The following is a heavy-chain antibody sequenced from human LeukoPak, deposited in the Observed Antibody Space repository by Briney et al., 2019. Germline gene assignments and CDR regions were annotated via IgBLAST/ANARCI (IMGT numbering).Heavy chain of an antibody. CDR1: GGSISSSNW. J-gene: IGHJ5*02. V-gene: IGHV4-4*02. CDR3: ARDVRMVRGVIRAPWFDP. D-gene: IGHD3-10*01. Sequence: SEPLSLTCAVSGGSISSSNWWSWVRPPPGKGLEWIGEIYDSGSTNYNPSLKSRVTISVDKSKNQFSLKLSSVTAADTAVYYCARDVRMVRGVIRAPWFDPWGQGTLVTVS. CDR2: IYDSGST.